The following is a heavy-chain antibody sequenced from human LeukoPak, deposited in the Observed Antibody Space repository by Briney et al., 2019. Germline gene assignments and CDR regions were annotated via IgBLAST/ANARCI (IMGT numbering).Heavy chain of an antibody. CDR1: GGSISRDDYC. V-gene: IGHV4-30-4*01. CDR2: IFYNGST. J-gene: IGHJ4*02. Sequence: SETLSLICTVSGGSISRDDYCWSWVRQPPGEGLEWIGYIFYNGSTSFNPSLESRVSILGDTSSNQFSLSLKSVTAADTAVYYCARFKWDYHTFDHWGQGTPVTVSS. D-gene: IGHD1-7*01. CDR3: ARFKWDYHTFDH.